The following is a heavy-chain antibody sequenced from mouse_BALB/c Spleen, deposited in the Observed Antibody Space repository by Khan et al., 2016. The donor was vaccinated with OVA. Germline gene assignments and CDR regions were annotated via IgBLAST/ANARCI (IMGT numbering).Heavy chain of an antibody. CDR2: IDPSNGET. D-gene: IGHD2-14*01. Sequence: QVQLQQSGPELLRPGTSVKMSCKASGYTFTSYWLNWVKQRPGQGLEWIGMIDPSNGETTLNQRFKDKAILNEDKSSNTAFLQLSSLTSADSAVYYCARSGYAAVAYWGQGTLVTVSA. CDR3: ARSGYAAVAY. J-gene: IGHJ3*01. CDR1: GYTFTSYW. V-gene: IGHV1-59*01.